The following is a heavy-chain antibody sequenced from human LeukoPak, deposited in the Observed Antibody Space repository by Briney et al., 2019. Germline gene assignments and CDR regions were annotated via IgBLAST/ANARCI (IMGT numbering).Heavy chain of an antibody. CDR2: INPNSGGT. V-gene: IGHV1-2*02. D-gene: IGHD6-13*01. CDR1: GYTFTGYY. J-gene: IGHJ4*02. Sequence: ASVKVSCKASGYTFTGYYMHWVRQAPGQGLEWMGWINPNSGGTNYAQKFQGRVTMTRDTSTSTVYMELSSLRSEDTAVYYCARSKYPTVGYSSSWSIDYWGQGTLVTVSS. CDR3: ARSKYPTVGYSSSWSIDY.